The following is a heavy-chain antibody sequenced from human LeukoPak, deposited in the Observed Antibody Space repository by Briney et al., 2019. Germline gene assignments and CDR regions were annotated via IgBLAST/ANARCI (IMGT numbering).Heavy chain of an antibody. J-gene: IGHJ6*03. V-gene: IGHV1-69*05. CDR3: ARGSAARLRKYYYYMDV. D-gene: IGHD6-6*01. Sequence: ASVKVSCKASGGTFSSYAIIWVRQAPGQGLEWMGGIIPIFGTANYAQKFQGRVTITTDESTSTAYMELSSLRSEDTAVYYCARGSAARLRKYYYYMDVWGKGTTVTVSS. CDR2: IIPIFGTA. CDR1: GGTFSSYA.